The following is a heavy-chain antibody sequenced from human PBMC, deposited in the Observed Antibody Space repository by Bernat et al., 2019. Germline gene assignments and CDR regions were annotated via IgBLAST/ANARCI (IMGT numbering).Heavy chain of an antibody. CDR3: AREGPVTTKAFDI. D-gene: IGHD4-17*01. J-gene: IGHJ3*02. CDR2: IYSGGST. Sequence: EVQLVESGGGLIQPGGSLRLSCAASGFTVSSNYMSWVRQAPGKGLEWVSVIYSGGSTYYADSVKGRFTISRDNSKNTLYLQMNSLRAEDTAVYYCAREGPVTTKAFDIWGQGTMVTVSS. CDR1: GFTVSSNY. V-gene: IGHV3-53*01.